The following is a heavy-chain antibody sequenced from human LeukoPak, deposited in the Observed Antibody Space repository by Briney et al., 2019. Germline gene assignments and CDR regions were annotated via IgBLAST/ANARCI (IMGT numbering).Heavy chain of an antibody. Sequence: ASVKVSCKASGDSFTSYGISWVRQAPGQGLEWMGWISAYNGNTNYAQKLQGRVTMTTDTSTSTAYMELRSLRSDDTAVYYCARDLGELEWSYYFDYWGQGTLVTVPS. D-gene: IGHD1-1*01. V-gene: IGHV1-18*01. CDR3: ARDLGELEWSYYFDY. CDR1: GDSFTSYG. CDR2: ISAYNGNT. J-gene: IGHJ4*02.